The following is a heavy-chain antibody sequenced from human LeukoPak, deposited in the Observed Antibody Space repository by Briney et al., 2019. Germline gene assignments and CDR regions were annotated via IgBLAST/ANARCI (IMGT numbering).Heavy chain of an antibody. CDR3: ASSGYAFYYMDV. V-gene: IGHV4-39*07. CDR1: GGSISTSSYY. Sequence: SETLSLTCTVSGGSISTSSYYWGWIRQPPGKGLECIGNIHYSGSTYYNPSLKSRVTISVDTSKNQFSLKLSSVTAADTAVYYCASSGYAFYYMDVWGKGTTVTISS. D-gene: IGHD5-12*01. CDR2: IHYSGST. J-gene: IGHJ6*03.